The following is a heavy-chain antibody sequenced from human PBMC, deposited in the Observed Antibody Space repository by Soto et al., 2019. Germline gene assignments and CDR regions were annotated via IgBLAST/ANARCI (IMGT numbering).Heavy chain of an antibody. CDR2: IIPILGIA. V-gene: IGHV1-69*02. Sequence: ASVPVAFPASGGTFRSYTVSWVRQAPGQGLEWMGRIIPILGIANYAQKFQGRVTITADKSTSTAYMELSSLRSEDTAVYYCARLSTGIAVAEDDYWGQGTLVTVSS. J-gene: IGHJ4*02. CDR3: ARLSTGIAVAEDDY. D-gene: IGHD6-19*01. CDR1: GGTFRSYT.